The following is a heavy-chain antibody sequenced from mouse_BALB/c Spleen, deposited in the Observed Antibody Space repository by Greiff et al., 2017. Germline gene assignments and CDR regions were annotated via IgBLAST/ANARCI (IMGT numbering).Heavy chain of an antibody. CDR2: INPSSGYT. CDR3: ARSDDYAMDY. V-gene: IGHV1-4*02. J-gene: IGHJ4*01. CDR1: GYTFTSYT. Sequence: QVQLQQSAAELARPGASVMMSCKASGYTFTSYTMHWVKQRPGQGLEWIGYINPSSGYTEYNQKFKDKTTLTADKSSSTAYMQLSSLTSEDSAVYYCARSDDYAMDYWGQGTSVTVSS.